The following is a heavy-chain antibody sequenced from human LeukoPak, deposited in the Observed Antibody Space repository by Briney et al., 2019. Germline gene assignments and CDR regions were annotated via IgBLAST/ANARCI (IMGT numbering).Heavy chain of an antibody. V-gene: IGHV4-30-2*01. CDR1: GGSISSGGYS. J-gene: IGHJ4*02. CDR2: IYHSGST. D-gene: IGHD5-18*01. CDR3: ARGYSYGYYFDY. Sequence: SQTLSLTCAVSGGSISSGGYSWSWIRQPPGKGLEWIGYIYHSGSTYYNPSLKSRVTISVDTSKNQFSLKLSSVTAADTAVYYCARGYSYGYYFDYWGQGTLVTVSS.